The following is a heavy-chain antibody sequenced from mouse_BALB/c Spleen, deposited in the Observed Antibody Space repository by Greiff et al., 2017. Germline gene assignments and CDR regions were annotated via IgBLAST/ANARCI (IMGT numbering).Heavy chain of an antibody. D-gene: IGHD1-1*01. Sequence: EVKLVESGGGLVKPGGSLKLSCAASGFTFSSYAMSWVRQTPEKRLEWVASISSGGSTYYPDSVKGRFTISRDNARNILYLQMSSLRSEDTAMYYCARYTTGAMDYWGQGTSVTVSS. J-gene: IGHJ4*01. CDR2: ISSGGST. CDR3: ARYTTGAMDY. CDR1: GFTFSSYA. V-gene: IGHV5-6-5*01.